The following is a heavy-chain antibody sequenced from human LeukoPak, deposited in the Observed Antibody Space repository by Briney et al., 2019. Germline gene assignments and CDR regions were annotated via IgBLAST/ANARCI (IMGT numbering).Heavy chain of an antibody. CDR3: AKEIRPNDY. V-gene: IGHV3-23*01. CDR2: ISISGDKT. J-gene: IGHJ4*02. CDR1: GFTFRSHA. Sequence: GRSLRLSCAASGFTFRSHAMTWVRQAPGKGLEWVSAISISGDKTYYTDSVKGRFTISRDNSKNTVYLQMNSLRPDDTAVYYCAKEIRPNDYWGQGTLVTVSS. D-gene: IGHD4-17*01.